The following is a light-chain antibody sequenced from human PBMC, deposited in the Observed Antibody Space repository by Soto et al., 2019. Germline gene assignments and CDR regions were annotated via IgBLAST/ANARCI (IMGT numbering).Light chain of an antibody. CDR3: LQRSNWPRT. CDR2: GAS. Sequence: EIVLTQSPAILSLFPGERATLSCRASQTVRTYLAWYQQKPGQAPRLLISGASNKATGIPARFSGSGSGTNFTLTISSLEAEDSAVYYFLQRSNWPRTFGGGTKVDIK. CDR1: QTVRTY. V-gene: IGKV3-11*01. J-gene: IGKJ4*01.